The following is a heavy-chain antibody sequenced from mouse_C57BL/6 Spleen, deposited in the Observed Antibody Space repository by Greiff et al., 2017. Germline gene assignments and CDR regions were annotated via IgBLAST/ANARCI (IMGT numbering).Heavy chain of an antibody. D-gene: IGHD1-1*01. J-gene: IGHJ4*01. CDR3: ARDYYGSTSYYYAMDY. CDR1: GFTFSSYA. V-gene: IGHV5-4*01. CDR2: ISDGGSYT. Sequence: EVKVVESGGGLVKPGGSLKLSCAASGFTFSSYAMSWVRQTPEKRLAWVATISDGGSYTYYPDNVKGRFTISRDNAKNNLYLQMSHLKSEDTAMYYGARDYYGSTSYYYAMDYWGQGTSVTVSS.